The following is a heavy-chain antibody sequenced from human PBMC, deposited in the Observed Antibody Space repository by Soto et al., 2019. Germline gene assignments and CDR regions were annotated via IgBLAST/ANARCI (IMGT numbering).Heavy chain of an antibody. CDR3: ARTDSSGYYFVY. V-gene: IGHV4-31*03. D-gene: IGHD3-22*01. CDR2: IYSSGST. Sequence: QVQLQESGPGLVKPSQTLSLTCTVSGDFISSGGYYWSWIRQLPGKGLEWIGYIYSSGSTYYNPSLKSRIRISVDTSKKQFPLNLSSVTAADTAVYFCARTDSSGYYFVYWGQGTLVTVFS. J-gene: IGHJ4*02. CDR1: GDFISSGGYY.